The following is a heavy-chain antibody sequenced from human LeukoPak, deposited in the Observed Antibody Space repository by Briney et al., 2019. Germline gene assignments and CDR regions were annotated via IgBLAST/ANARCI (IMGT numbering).Heavy chain of an antibody. V-gene: IGHV3-30-3*01. CDR3: ARDLLTGTTNY. CDR2: ISYDGSNK. CDR1: GFTFSSYA. Sequence: GSLRLSCAASGFTFSSYAMHWVRQAPGKGLEWVAVISYDGSNKYYADSVKGRFTISRDNSKNTLYLQMNSLRAEDTAVYYCARDLLTGTTNYWGQGTLVTVSS. D-gene: IGHD1-20*01. J-gene: IGHJ4*02.